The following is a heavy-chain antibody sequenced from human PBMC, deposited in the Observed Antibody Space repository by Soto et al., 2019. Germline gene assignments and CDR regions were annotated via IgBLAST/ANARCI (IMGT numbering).Heavy chain of an antibody. CDR3: ARGRSYYDSSGYHNWFDP. V-gene: IGHV4-34*01. CDR2: INHSGST. D-gene: IGHD3-22*01. J-gene: IGHJ5*02. Sequence: SETLSLTCAVYGGSFSGYYWSWIRQPPGKGLEWIGEINHSGSTNYNPSLKSRVTISVDTSKNQFSLKLSSVTAADTAVYYCARGRSYYDSSGYHNWFDPWGQGTLVTVSS. CDR1: GGSFSGYY.